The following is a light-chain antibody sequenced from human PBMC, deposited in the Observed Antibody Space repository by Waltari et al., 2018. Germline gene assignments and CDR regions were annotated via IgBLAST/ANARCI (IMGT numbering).Light chain of an antibody. V-gene: IGLV3-19*01. J-gene: IGLJ2*01. CDR1: RITTYA. CDR3: NSRDPTTNAVV. CDR2: SVD. Sequence: SSELTQDPAVSVALGQTVRNTCQGDRITTYAPNWYQQRPGQAPTPVICSVDDRPSGIPDRFSGSLSGDTASLTITGTQAEDEADYYCNSRDPTTNAVVFGGGTRLTVL.